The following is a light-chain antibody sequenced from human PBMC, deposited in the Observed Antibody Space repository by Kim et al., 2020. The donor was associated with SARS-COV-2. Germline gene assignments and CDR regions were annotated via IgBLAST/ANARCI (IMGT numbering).Light chain of an antibody. J-gene: IGKJ3*01. CDR3: QQYHTYPFT. CDR2: TAS. CDR1: QDISNY. Sequence: AIRITQSPSSVSASTGDRVTITCRASQDISNYLAWYQQKPGKAPKLLIYTASTLQSGVPSRFSGNGSGTDFTLTITCLQSEDFATYFCQQYHTYPFTFGPGTKVDIK. V-gene: IGKV1-8*01.